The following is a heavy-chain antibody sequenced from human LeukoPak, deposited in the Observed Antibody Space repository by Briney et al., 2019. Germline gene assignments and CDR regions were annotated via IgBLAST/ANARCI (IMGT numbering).Heavy chain of an antibody. Sequence: GESLKISCKGFGYSFTSHWIGWVRQMPGKGLEWMGIIYPGDSDTRYSPSFQGQVTISADKSINTAYLQWSSLKASDTAMYYCARSSVEVAAQIDYWGRGTLVTVSS. D-gene: IGHD2-15*01. J-gene: IGHJ4*02. CDR3: ARSSVEVAAQIDY. CDR2: IYPGDSDT. V-gene: IGHV5-51*01. CDR1: GYSFTSHW.